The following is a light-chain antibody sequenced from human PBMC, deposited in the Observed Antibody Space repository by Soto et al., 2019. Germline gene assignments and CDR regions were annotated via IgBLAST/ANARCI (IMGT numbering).Light chain of an antibody. CDR2: AAS. V-gene: IGKV1-12*01. CDR3: QQANNFPLA. Sequence: DIQVTQSPSSVSASVGDRVTLTCRASQGISTWLAWYQQKPGQAPKLLIYAASSLQSGVPSRFSGRGSGRDFTLTISSLQPEDFATCYCQQANNFPLAFGPGTKVAIK. CDR1: QGISTW. J-gene: IGKJ3*01.